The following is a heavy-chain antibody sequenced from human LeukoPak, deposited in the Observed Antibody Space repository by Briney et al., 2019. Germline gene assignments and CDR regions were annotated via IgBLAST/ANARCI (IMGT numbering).Heavy chain of an antibody. V-gene: IGHV4-34*01. CDR3: ARYYGDHEGGFDY. Sequence: SETLSLTCAVYGGSFSGYYWSWIRQPPGKGLEWIGEINHSGSTNYNPSLKSRVTISVDTSKNQFSLKLSSVTAADTAVYYCARYYGDHEGGFDYWGQGTLVTVSS. D-gene: IGHD4-17*01. CDR2: INHSGST. J-gene: IGHJ4*02. CDR1: GGSFSGYY.